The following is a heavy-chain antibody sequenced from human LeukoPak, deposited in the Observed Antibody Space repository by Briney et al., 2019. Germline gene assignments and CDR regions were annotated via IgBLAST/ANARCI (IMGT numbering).Heavy chain of an antibody. D-gene: IGHD6-19*01. CDR3: AKGGGSGWYVGPDY. CDR1: GFTFSSYA. CDR2: ISGSGGNT. Sequence: GGSLRLSCAASGFTFSSYAMSWVRQAPGKGPEWVSGISGSGGNTYYADSVKGRITISRDNSKNTLYLQMNSLRAEDTAIYYCAKGGGSGWYVGPDYWGQGTLVTVSS. J-gene: IGHJ4*02. V-gene: IGHV3-23*01.